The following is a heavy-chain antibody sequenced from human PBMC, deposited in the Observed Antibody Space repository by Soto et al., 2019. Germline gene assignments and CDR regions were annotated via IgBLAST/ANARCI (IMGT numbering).Heavy chain of an antibody. CDR1: GFTFTSSA. Sequence: ASLKVSCKASGFTFTSSAMHWVRQARGQRLEWMGWISAYNGNTNYAQKLQGRVIMTTDTSTSTAYMELRSLRSDDTAVYYCARDPLEYCGGDCYSDEPFDYWGQGTLVNVSS. CDR3: ARDPLEYCGGDCYSDEPFDY. D-gene: IGHD2-21*02. J-gene: IGHJ4*02. V-gene: IGHV1-18*01. CDR2: ISAYNGNT.